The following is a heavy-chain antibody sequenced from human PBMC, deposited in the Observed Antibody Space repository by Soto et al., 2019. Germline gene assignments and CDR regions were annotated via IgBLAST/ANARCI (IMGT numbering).Heavy chain of an antibody. CDR3: ATRSSVGDFDYYYYGMDV. CDR1: GYTFTSYY. CDR2: INPSGGST. J-gene: IGHJ6*02. V-gene: IGHV1-46*01. Sequence: GASVKVSCKASGYTFTSYYMHWVRQAPGQGLEWMGIINPSGGSTSYAQKFQGRVTMTRDTSTSTVYMELSSLKSEDTAVYYCATRSSVGDFDYYYYGMDVWGQGTTVTVSS. D-gene: IGHD6-13*01.